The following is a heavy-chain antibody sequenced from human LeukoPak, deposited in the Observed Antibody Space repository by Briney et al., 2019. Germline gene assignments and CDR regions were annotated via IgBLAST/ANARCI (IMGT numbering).Heavy chain of an antibody. CDR1: GYTFTGYY. Sequence: ASVKVSCKASGYTFTGYYVHWVRQAPGQGLEWMGWINPNSGDTDYAQKFQGRVTMTRDTSITTAYMELSRLRSDDTAVYYCARVESWEHSGSSQDAFDIWGQGTMVTVSS. V-gene: IGHV1-2*02. CDR2: INPNSGDT. CDR3: ARVESWEHSGSSQDAFDI. D-gene: IGHD1-26*01. J-gene: IGHJ3*02.